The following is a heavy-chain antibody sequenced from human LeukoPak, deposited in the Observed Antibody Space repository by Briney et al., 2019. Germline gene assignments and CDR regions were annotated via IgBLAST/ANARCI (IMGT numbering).Heavy chain of an antibody. CDR3: VRDGGGRLDYYFDF. CDR2: MYHSGST. J-gene: IGHJ4*02. Sequence: PSETLSLTCSVSGYSIDSGYYWGWIRQPPGKELEWIGSMYHSGSTYYKPSLESRVTISVDTSKNQFSLKLTSVTAADTAVHYCVRDGGGRLDYYFDFWGQGTLVTVSS. CDR1: GYSIDSGYY. V-gene: IGHV4-38-2*02. D-gene: IGHD3/OR15-3a*01.